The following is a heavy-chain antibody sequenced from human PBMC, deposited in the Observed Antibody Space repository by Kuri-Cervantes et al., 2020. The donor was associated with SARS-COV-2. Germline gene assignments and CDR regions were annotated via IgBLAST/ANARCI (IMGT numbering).Heavy chain of an antibody. Sequence: GGSLRLSCASSGFTFSDYDMHWVRQAPGKGLEWVAVIWYDGRNTYYTGSVKGRFTISRDNSKNMLYLEVNSLRAEDTAVYYCARNHSMDVWVTGTAVTVSS. J-gene: IGHJ6*03. CDR1: GFTFSDYD. CDR3: ARNHSMDV. CDR2: IWYDGRNT. V-gene: IGHV3-33*08.